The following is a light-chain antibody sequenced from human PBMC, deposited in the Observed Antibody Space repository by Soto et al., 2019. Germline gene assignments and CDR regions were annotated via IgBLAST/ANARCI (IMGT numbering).Light chain of an antibody. CDR2: GNS. CDR1: SSNIGAGYD. V-gene: IGLV1-40*01. CDR3: QSYDSSLSGVV. J-gene: IGLJ2*01. Sequence: QSVLTQPPSASGTPGQRVTISCSGTSSNIGAGYDVQWYQQLPGTAPKLLIYGNSNRPSGVPDRFSGSKSGTSASLAITGLQAEDEADYYCQSYDSSLSGVVFGGGTKLTVL.